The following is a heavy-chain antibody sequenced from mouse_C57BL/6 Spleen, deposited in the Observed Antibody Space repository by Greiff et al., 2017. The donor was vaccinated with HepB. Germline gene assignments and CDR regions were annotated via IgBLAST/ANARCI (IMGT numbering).Heavy chain of an antibody. CDR3: AAYYSTYYFDY. J-gene: IGHJ2*01. V-gene: IGHV1-69*01. D-gene: IGHD2-5*01. CDR2: IDPSDSYT. Sequence: QVQLQQPGAELVMPGASVKLSCKASGYTFTSYWMHWVKQRPGQGLEWIGEIDPSDSYTNYNQKFKGKSTLTVDKSSSTAYMQRSSLTSEDSAVYYCAAYYSTYYFDYWGQGTTLTVSS. CDR1: GYTFTSYW.